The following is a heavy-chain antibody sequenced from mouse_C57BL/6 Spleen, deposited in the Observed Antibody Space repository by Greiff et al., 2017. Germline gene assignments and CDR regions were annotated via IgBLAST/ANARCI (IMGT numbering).Heavy chain of an antibody. Sequence: DVMLVESGEGLVKPGGSLKLSCAASGFTFSSYAMSWVRQTPEKRLEWVAYISSGGDYIYYADTVKGRFTISRDNARNTLYLQMSSLKSEDTAMYYCTREGYGYDVWGTGTTVTVSS. J-gene: IGHJ1*03. D-gene: IGHD1-2*01. CDR1: GFTFSSYA. V-gene: IGHV5-9-1*02. CDR2: ISSGGDYI. CDR3: TREGYGYDV.